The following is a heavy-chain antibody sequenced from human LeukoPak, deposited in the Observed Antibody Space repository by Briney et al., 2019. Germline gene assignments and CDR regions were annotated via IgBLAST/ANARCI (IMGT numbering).Heavy chain of an antibody. V-gene: IGHV3-21*01. CDR2: LSSSSSYI. Sequence: PGGSLRLSCAASGFTFSSYSMNWVRQAPGKGLEWVSSLSSSSSYIYYADSLKGRFTFSRDNAKNSLYLQMNSLRAEDTAVYYCASAAVGTGDYFDYWGQGTLVTVSS. D-gene: IGHD6-13*01. CDR3: ASAAVGTGDYFDY. J-gene: IGHJ4*02. CDR1: GFTFSSYS.